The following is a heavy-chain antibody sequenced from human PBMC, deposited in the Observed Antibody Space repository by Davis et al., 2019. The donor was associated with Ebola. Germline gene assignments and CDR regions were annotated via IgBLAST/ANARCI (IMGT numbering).Heavy chain of an antibody. J-gene: IGHJ5*02. D-gene: IGHD2-2*02. CDR3: ARHYQYRSNWFAP. CDR1: GGSISSTTYY. CDR2: IYSTGGT. V-gene: IGHV4-39*07. Sequence: MPSETLSLTCTVSGGSISSTTYYWGWIRQPPGKGLEWIGSIYSTGGTHYNPSLKSQFTISVDTSKNQFSLRLNSVTAADTAIYYCARHYQYRSNWFAPWGQGTLVTVSS.